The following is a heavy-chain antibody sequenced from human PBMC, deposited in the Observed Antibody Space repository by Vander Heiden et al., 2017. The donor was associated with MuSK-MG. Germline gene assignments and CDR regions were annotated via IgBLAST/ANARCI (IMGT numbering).Heavy chain of an antibody. V-gene: IGHV4-31*03. J-gene: IGHJ3*02. CDR3: ARVKKRICGVVRDAFDI. Sequence: QVQLQESGPGLVKPSQTLSLTCTVPGGSISSGGYYWSWIRQHPGKGLEWIGYIYYGGSTYYNPSLKSRVTISVDTSKNQFSLKLSSVTAADTAVYYCARVKKRICGVVRDAFDIWGQGTMVTVSS. CDR2: IYYGGST. CDR1: GGSISSGGYY. D-gene: IGHD3-3*01.